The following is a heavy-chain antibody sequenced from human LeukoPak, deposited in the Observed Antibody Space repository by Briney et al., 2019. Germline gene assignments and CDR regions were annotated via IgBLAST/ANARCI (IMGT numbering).Heavy chain of an antibody. D-gene: IGHD3-10*01. V-gene: IGHV1-18*01. CDR2: IAPYNGNT. CDR3: ARTVIAAIRGVTPPGY. Sequence: ASVKVSCKTSGYTFSSYDISWVRQAPEHGLEWMGWIAPYNGNTKYTQNLQGRVTLTTDISTSTAYMELRSLRSDDTAVYYCARTVIAAIRGVTPPGYWGQGTLVTVSS. J-gene: IGHJ4*02. CDR1: GYTFSSYD.